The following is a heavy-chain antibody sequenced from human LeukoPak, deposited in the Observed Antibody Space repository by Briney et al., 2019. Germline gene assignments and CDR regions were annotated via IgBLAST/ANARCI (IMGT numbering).Heavy chain of an antibody. J-gene: IGHJ3*02. CDR2: ISGSGGST. V-gene: IGHV3-23*01. Sequence: GGSLRLSCAASGFTFSSYAMSWVRQAPGKGLEWVSAISGSGGSTYYADSVKGRFTISRDNSKNTLYLQMNSLRAEDTAVYYCAKDLSLWFGGDPLNDAFDIWGQGTMVTVSS. CDR3: AKDLSLWFGGDPLNDAFDI. D-gene: IGHD3-10*01. CDR1: GFTFSSYA.